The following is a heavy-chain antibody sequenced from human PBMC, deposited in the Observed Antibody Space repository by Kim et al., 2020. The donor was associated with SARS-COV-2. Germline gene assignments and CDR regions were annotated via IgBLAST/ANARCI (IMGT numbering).Heavy chain of an antibody. CDR3: ARRGYTYGFQL. D-gene: IGHD5-18*01. CDR2: MYPDDSDT. CDR1: GYSFSNYW. V-gene: IGHV5-51*01. J-gene: IGHJ4*02. Sequence: GESLKISCKASGYSFSNYWIGWVRQMPGKGLEWMGIMYPDDSDTTYGPSFQGQVTMSADKSITTAYLQWSSLKASDTATYYCARRGYTYGFQLWGQGTLVTVSA.